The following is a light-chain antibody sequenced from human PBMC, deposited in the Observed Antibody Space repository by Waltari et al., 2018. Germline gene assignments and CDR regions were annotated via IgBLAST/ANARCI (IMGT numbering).Light chain of an antibody. V-gene: IGKV3-20*01. J-gene: IGKJ1*01. Sequence: EIVLTQSPGSLCSSPGERVTLSCRASQSVSRSLAWYQQKPGQAPRLLIFGASNRATGIPDRFSGSGSGTDFSLTISRLEPEVFAVYYCQHYVSLPATFGQGTKVEIK. CDR2: GAS. CDR3: QHYVSLPAT. CDR1: QSVSRS.